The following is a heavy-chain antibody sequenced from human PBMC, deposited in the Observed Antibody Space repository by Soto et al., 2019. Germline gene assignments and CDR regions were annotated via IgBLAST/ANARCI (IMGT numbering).Heavy chain of an antibody. V-gene: IGHV5-51*01. CDR3: AASLFYYGMDV. Sequence: PGESLKISCKGSGYTFTNYWIGWVRQMPGKGPEWMGIIYPGDSDTKYNPSFQGKVTISADKSITTTYLQWSSLKASETAIYYCAASLFYYGMDVWGQGTTVTVSS. CDR2: IYPGDSDT. CDR1: GYTFTNYW. J-gene: IGHJ6*02.